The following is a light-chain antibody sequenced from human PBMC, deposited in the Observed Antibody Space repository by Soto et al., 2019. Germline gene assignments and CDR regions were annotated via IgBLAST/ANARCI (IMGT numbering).Light chain of an antibody. V-gene: IGLV1-40*01. CDR1: SSNIGAGFD. Sequence: QSVLTQPPSVSGSPGQTVTISCTGSSSNIGAGFDVHWYQHLPGRAPKVLIYDNSNRPSGVPDRFSGSKSGTSASLAITGLQAEDAADYYCQSYDTRLTGRGVFGGGTKLTVL. CDR2: DNS. CDR3: QSYDTRLTGRGV. J-gene: IGLJ3*02.